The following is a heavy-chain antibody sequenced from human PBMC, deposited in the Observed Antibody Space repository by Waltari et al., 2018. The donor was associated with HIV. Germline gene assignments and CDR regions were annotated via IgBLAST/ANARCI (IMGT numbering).Heavy chain of an antibody. Sequence: VQLVESRGGLVQPGGYLRLSCAAYGFPFSSSWMHWVRQAPGKGLVWVSRINSEGSSTSYADSVKGRFTISRDNAKNTLYLQMNSLRAEDTAVYYCASGFGSGSPAYWGQGTLVTVSS. CDR1: GFPFSSSW. V-gene: IGHV3-74*01. J-gene: IGHJ4*02. CDR3: ASGFGSGSPAY. D-gene: IGHD3-10*01. CDR2: INSEGSST.